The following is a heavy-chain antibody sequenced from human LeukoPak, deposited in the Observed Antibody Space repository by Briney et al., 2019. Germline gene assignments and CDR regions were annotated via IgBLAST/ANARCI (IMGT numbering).Heavy chain of an antibody. J-gene: IGHJ4*02. Sequence: GGSLRLSCAASGFPFSAYSMNWVRQAPGKGLEWVSSISGSSIYMFYADSVKGRFTISRDNAKNSLYLQMNSLRAEDTAVYYCAKAYYDSSGYSYYFDYWGQGTLVTVSS. V-gene: IGHV3-21*01. CDR2: ISGSSIYM. CDR1: GFPFSAYS. CDR3: AKAYYDSSGYSYYFDY. D-gene: IGHD3-22*01.